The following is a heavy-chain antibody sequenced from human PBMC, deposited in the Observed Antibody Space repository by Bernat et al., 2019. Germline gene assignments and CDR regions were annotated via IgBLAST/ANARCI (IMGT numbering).Heavy chain of an antibody. Sequence: EVQLLESGGCLVQSGGSLRLSCAASGSTFSSYGMNWVRQAPGKGLEWVSYITGSSSTGYYTNTMKGRFTISRDNAKNSLSLKMNSLRAEDTAVYYCAGEVPYFDYWDQGNLVNVSS. CDR3: AGEVPYFDY. CDR1: GSTFSSYG. D-gene: IGHD4/OR15-4a*01. V-gene: IGHV3-48*03. CDR2: ITGSSSTG. J-gene: IGHJ4*02.